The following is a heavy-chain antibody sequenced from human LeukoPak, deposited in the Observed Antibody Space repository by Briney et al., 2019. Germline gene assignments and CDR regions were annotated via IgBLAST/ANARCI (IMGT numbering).Heavy chain of an antibody. D-gene: IGHD3-10*01. CDR1: GFTFSSYD. V-gene: IGHV3-13*01. J-gene: IGHJ4*02. CDR3: ARSRITLARGVMDFDY. Sequence: GGSLRLRCAASGFTFSSYDMHWVRQATGKGLEWVSTITSTGDTYCPGSVKGRFTISRENAKNSLYLQMNSLRAGDTAVYYCARSRITLARGVMDFDYWGQGTLVTVSS. CDR2: ITSTGDT.